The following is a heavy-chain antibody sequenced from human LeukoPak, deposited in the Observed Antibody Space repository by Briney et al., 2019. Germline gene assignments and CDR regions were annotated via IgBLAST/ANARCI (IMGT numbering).Heavy chain of an antibody. CDR1: GGSFSGYY. D-gene: IGHD2-15*01. Sequence: SETLSLTCAVCGGSFSGYYWSWIRQPPGKGLEWIGEINHSGSTNYNPSLKSRVTISVDTSKNQFSLKLSSVTAADTAVYYCARGQYCSGGSCDYFDYWGQGTLVTVSS. CDR3: ARGQYCSGGSCDYFDY. J-gene: IGHJ4*02. V-gene: IGHV4-34*01. CDR2: INHSGST.